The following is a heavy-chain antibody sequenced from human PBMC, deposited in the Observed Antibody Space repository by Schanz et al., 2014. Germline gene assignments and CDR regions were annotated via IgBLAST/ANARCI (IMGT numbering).Heavy chain of an antibody. CDR3: ARSTSMYFLQ. CDR1: RFTFSDYW. D-gene: IGHD2-2*01. J-gene: IGHJ1*01. Sequence: EVQLVESGGGLVQPGGSLRLSCAASRFTFSDYWMSWVRQAPGKGLEWVANMNQDGSVKNYVDSVKGRFTISRDNAKNTLYLQMNSLRSEDTAVYYCARSTSMYFLQWGQGTLGTVSS. V-gene: IGHV3-7*01. CDR2: MNQDGSVK.